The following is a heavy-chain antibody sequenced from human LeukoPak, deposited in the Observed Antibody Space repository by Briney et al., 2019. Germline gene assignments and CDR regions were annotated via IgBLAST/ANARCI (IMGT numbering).Heavy chain of an antibody. CDR2: IFYSGSS. CDR3: ARNGHSSGTQGSTARYYYYYMDV. CDR1: GGSMSSSNYY. J-gene: IGHJ6*03. V-gene: IGHV4-39*07. D-gene: IGHD3-22*01. Sequence: PSETLSLTCSVSGGSMSSSNYYWGWIRQPPGKGLEWIGSIFYSGSSYYNPSLKSRVTISIHASKNQFSLKLGSVTAADTAVYYCARNGHSSGTQGSTARYYYYYMDVWGKGTTVTVSS.